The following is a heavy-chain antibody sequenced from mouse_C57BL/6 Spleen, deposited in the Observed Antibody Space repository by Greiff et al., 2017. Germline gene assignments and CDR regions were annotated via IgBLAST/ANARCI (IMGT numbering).Heavy chain of an antibody. J-gene: IGHJ3*01. D-gene: IGHD3-2*02. CDR2: FHPGDGDT. CDR1: GYAFSSYW. V-gene: IGHV1-80*01. CDR3: ARSGQAWFAY. Sequence: QVQLQQSGAELVKPGASVKMSCKASGYAFSSYWMNWVKQRPGKGLEWIGQFHPGDGDTNYNGKFKGKATLTVDKSSSAAYLQLSSLASEDSAVYFCARSGQAWFAYWGQGTLVTVSA.